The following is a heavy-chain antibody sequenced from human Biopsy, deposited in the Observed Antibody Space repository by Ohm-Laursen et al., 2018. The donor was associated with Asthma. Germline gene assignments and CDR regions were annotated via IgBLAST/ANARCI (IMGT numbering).Heavy chain of an antibody. J-gene: IGHJ6*02. CDR2: MSYDGSIK. CDR1: GFMFSSYG. Sequence: SLRLSCTASGFMFSSYGMDWVRQAPGKGLEWVALMSYDGSIKDYADSVRGRFTISRDNVRNRLHLQMSSLRPDDSAAYHCAKDRFDNPVTSKYYYYGIDVWGQGTTVTVSS. V-gene: IGHV3-30*18. CDR3: AKDRFDNPVTSKYYYYGIDV. D-gene: IGHD3-16*01.